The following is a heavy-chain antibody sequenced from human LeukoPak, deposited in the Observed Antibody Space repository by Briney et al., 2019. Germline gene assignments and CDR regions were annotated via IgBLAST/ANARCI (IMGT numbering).Heavy chain of an antibody. J-gene: IGHJ4*02. Sequence: ASVKVSCKASGYTFTSYGISWVRQAPGQGLEWMGWIIAYNGNTNYAQKLQGRVTMTTDTSTSTAYMELRSLRSDDTAVYYCARTVKRYFDWLLEAVGGFDYWGQGTLVTVSS. CDR2: IIAYNGNT. V-gene: IGHV1-18*01. CDR3: ARTVKRYFDWLLEAVGGFDY. D-gene: IGHD3-9*01. CDR1: GYTFTSYG.